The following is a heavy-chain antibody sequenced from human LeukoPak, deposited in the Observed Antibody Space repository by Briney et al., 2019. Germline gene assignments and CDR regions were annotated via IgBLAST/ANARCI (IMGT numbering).Heavy chain of an antibody. CDR2: INTNTGNP. Sequence: ASVTVSCKASGYTFTSYAMNWVRQAPGQGLEWMGWINTNTGNPTYAQGFTGRFVFSLDTSVSTAYLQISSLKAEDTAVYYCARDTWEATVNWFDPWGQGTLVTVSS. D-gene: IGHD4-17*01. CDR1: GYTFTSYA. CDR3: ARDTWEATVNWFDP. J-gene: IGHJ5*02. V-gene: IGHV7-4-1*02.